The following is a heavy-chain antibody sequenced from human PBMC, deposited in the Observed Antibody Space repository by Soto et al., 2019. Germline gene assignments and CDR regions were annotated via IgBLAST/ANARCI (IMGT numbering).Heavy chain of an antibody. J-gene: IGHJ6*02. CDR3: AKSVGVTARRHYYYYYGMDV. Sequence: EVQLLESGGGLVQPGGSLRLSCDASGFTFSDYAMTWVRQAPGKGLEWVSGISGSGGSTYYADSVKGRFTISRYNYKEALYLQMNSRRADGTAVYYCAKSVGVTARRHYYYYYGMDVWGPGTTVTVSS. V-gene: IGHV3-23*01. D-gene: IGHD2-21*02. CDR1: GFTFSDYA. CDR2: ISGSGGST.